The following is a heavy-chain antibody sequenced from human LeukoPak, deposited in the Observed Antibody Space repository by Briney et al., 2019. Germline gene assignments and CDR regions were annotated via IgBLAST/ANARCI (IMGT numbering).Heavy chain of an antibody. CDR3: ARDRYSGSYSDY. J-gene: IGHJ4*02. D-gene: IGHD1-26*01. CDR1: GFTFSCYW. Sequence: GGSLRLSCAASGFTFSCYWLHWVRQAPGKGLVWVSRINSDGSSTSYADSVKGRFTISRDNAKNTLYLQMNSLRAEDTAVYYCARDRYSGSYSDYWGQGTLVTVSS. CDR2: INSDGSST. V-gene: IGHV3-74*01.